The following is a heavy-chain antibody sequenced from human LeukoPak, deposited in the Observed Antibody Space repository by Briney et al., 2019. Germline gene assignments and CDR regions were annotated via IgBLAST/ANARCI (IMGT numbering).Heavy chain of an antibody. CDR3: ARGFSFAGFGELGPRD. D-gene: IGHD3-10*01. CDR2: ISYDGSNK. V-gene: IGHV3-30-3*01. Sequence: GGSLRLSCAASGFTFSSYAMHWVRQAPGKGLEWVAVISYDGSNKYYADSVKGRFTISRDNSKNTLYLQMNSLRAEDTAVYYCARGFSFAGFGELGPRDWGQGTLVTVSS. CDR1: GFTFSSYA. J-gene: IGHJ4*02.